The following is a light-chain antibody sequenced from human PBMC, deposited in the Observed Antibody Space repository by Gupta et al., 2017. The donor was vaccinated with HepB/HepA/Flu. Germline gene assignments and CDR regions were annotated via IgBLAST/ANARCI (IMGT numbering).Light chain of an antibody. V-gene: IGLV3-1*01. CDR1: KLGDKY. CDR3: QAWDSSSYVV. J-gene: IGLJ2*01. Sequence: SYELTQAPSVSVSPGQTASITCSGDKLGDKYVCWYQQKTGQSPVLVIYQDSKRPAGIPERFSGSNSGNTATLTISGTQEMEEADYYCQAWDSSSYVVFGGGTKLTVL. CDR2: QDS.